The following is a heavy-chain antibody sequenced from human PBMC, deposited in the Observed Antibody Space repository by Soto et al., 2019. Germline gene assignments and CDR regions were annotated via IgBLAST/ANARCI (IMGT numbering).Heavy chain of an antibody. J-gene: IGHJ5*02. D-gene: IGHD3-10*01. Sequence: QITLKESGPPLVKPTQTLTLTCTFSGFSLSTSGVGVGWIRQPPGKALEWLALIYWDDDKRYSPSLKSRLTITTAPSKNQVVLTLTNMDPVNTATYSCAHSPAVLLWFGEENWFDPWGQGTLVTVSS. CDR1: GFSLSTSGVG. CDR2: IYWDDDK. V-gene: IGHV2-5*02. CDR3: AHSPAVLLWFGEENWFDP.